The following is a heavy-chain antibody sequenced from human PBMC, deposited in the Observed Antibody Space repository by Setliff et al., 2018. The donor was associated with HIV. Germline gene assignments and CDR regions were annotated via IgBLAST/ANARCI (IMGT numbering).Heavy chain of an antibody. Sequence: SETLSLTCTVSGYSISSRYYWGWIRQSPGKELEWIGSIYHSGSTQYNPSLKSRVTISVDTPKNQFSLKLSSVTAADTAVYYCASSPAWRSDYGLHTFDYWGQGTLVTVSS. CDR2: IYHSGST. J-gene: IGHJ4*02. CDR1: GYSISSRYY. D-gene: IGHD4-17*01. CDR3: ASSPAWRSDYGLHTFDY. V-gene: IGHV4-38-2*02.